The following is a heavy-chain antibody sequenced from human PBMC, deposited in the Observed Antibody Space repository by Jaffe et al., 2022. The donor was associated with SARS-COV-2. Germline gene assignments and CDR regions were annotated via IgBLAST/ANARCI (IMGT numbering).Heavy chain of an antibody. D-gene: IGHD5-12*01. CDR2: INPSGGST. V-gene: IGHV1-46*01. CDR3: ARDLSGDGYNENEDWFDP. Sequence: QVQLVQSGAEVKKPGASVKVSCKASGYTFTSYYMHWVRQAPGQGLEWMGIINPSGGSTSYAQKFQGRVTMTRDTSTSTVYMELSSLRSEDTAVYYCARDLSGDGYNENEDWFDPWGQGTLVTVSS. J-gene: IGHJ5*02. CDR1: GYTFTSYY.